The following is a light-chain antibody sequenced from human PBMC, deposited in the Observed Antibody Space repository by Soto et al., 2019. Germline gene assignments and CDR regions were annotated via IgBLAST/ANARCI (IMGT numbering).Light chain of an antibody. V-gene: IGKV3-20*01. J-gene: IGKJ1*01. CDR2: ETS. CDR1: QSVSSSY. Sequence: EIVLTQSPGPLSLSPGERATLSCRASQSVSSSYLAWYQQQPGQAPRLLIDETSSRATGIPDRFSGSGSGTDFTLTISRLEPEDFAVYYCQQYGSSPPTFGQGTKVDIK. CDR3: QQYGSSPPT.